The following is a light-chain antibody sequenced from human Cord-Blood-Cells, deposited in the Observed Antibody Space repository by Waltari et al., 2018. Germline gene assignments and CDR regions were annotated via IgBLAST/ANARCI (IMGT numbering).Light chain of an antibody. CDR3: SSYTSSSTWV. J-gene: IGLJ3*02. Sequence: QSALTQPASVSGSPGQSITISCTGTSSDAGGYNYLSWYQQYPRKAPKLMIYDVSKRPSGVSNRFSGSKSGNTASLTISGLQAEDEADYYCSSYTSSSTWVFGGGTKLTVL. CDR1: SSDAGGYNY. V-gene: IGLV2-14*01. CDR2: DVS.